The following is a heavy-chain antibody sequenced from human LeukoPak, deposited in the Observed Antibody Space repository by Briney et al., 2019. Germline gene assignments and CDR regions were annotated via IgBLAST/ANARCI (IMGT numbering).Heavy chain of an antibody. CDR1: GFTFSSYA. D-gene: IGHD1-26*01. Sequence: PGGSLRLSCAASGFTFSSYAMHWVRQAPGKGLEWVALISYDESYRYYADSVKGRFTISRDNSKNTLYLQMNSLRADDTAVYYCARVQWELLYLDYWGQGTLVTVSS. CDR2: ISYDESYR. J-gene: IGHJ4*02. CDR3: ARVQWELLYLDY. V-gene: IGHV3-30-3*01.